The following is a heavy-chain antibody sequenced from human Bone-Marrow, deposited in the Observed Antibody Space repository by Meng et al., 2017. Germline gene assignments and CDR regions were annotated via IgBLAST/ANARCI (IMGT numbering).Heavy chain of an antibody. J-gene: IGHJ4*02. CDR3: ARNEYSGYAMAY. V-gene: IGHV4-61*02. Sequence: SETLSLTCTVSGASISSGSYFWIWIRQPAGKGLEWIGRIYTSGRTNYNPPLKSRVSMSLDRAKNQFSLKLSSVTAADTAVYYCARNEYSGYAMAYWGQGTLVTVSS. CDR2: IYTSGRT. D-gene: IGHD5-12*01. CDR1: GASISSGSYF.